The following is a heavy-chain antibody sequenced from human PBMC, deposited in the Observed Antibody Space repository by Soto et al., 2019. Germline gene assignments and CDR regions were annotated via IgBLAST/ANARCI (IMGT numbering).Heavy chain of an antibody. CDR2: IWYDGSNK. CDR1: GFTFSSYG. V-gene: IGHV3-33*01. Sequence: QVQLVESGGGVVQPGRSLRLSCAAAGFTFSSYGMHWVRQAPGKGLEWVAVIWYDGSNKYYADSVKGRFTISRDNPKNTLYLQKNSPRAEDTAVYYSATDPGTAADGVDGKHYYYSYYGMDVWGQGTTVTVSS. CDR3: ATDPGTAADGVDGKHYYYSYYGMDV. D-gene: IGHD6-13*01. J-gene: IGHJ6*02.